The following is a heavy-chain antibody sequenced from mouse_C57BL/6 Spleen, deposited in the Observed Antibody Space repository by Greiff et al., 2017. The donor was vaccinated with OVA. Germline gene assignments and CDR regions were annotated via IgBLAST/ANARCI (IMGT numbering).Heavy chain of an antibody. V-gene: IGHV5-17*01. D-gene: IGHD2-3*01. J-gene: IGHJ2*01. CDR1: GFTFSDYG. Sequence: EVHLVESGGGLVKPGGSLKLSCAASGFTFSDYGMHWVRQAPEKGLEWVAYISSGSSTNYYADTVKGRFTISRDNAKNTLFLQMTSLRSEDTAMYYCARWGLLLYFDYWGQGTTLTVSS. CDR2: ISSGSSTN. CDR3: ARWGLLLYFDY.